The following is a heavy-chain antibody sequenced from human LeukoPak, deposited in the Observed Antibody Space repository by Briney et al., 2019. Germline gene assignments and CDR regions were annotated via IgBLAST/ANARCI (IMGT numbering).Heavy chain of an antibody. D-gene: IGHD2-21*02. V-gene: IGHV3-21*01. CDR3: ARDLRYPYCGGDCYAQPDY. CDR2: ISSSSSYI. Sequence: GGSLRLSCAASGFTFSSYSMNWVRQAPGKGLEWVSSISSSSSYIYYADSVKGRLTISRDNAKNSLYLQMNSLRAEDTAVYYCARDLRYPYCGGDCYAQPDYWGQGTLVTVSS. CDR1: GFTFSSYS. J-gene: IGHJ4*02.